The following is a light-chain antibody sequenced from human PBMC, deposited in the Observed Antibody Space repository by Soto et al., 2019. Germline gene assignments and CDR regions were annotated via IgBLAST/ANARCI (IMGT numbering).Light chain of an antibody. CDR1: SSDVGSYNL. Sequence: QSALTQPASVSGSPGQSITISCTGTSSDVGSYNLVSWYQQHPGKAPKLMIYEVSKRPSGVSNRFSGSKSGNTASLTISGLQAEDGADYFCCSYAGSSTNWVFGGGTQLTVL. J-gene: IGLJ2*01. CDR2: EVS. CDR3: CSYAGSSTNWV. V-gene: IGLV2-23*02.